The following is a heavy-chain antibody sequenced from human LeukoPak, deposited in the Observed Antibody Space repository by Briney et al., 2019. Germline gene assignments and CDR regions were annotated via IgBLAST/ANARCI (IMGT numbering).Heavy chain of an antibody. J-gene: IGHJ4*02. Sequence: SETLSLTCTVSGGSISSGSYYWSWIRQPAGKGLEWIGRIYTSGSTNYNPSLKSRVTISVDTSKNQFPLKLSSVTAADTAVYYCAREPGYGDYPFDYWGQGTLVTVSS. CDR2: IYTSGST. CDR1: GGSISSGSYY. D-gene: IGHD4-17*01. CDR3: AREPGYGDYPFDY. V-gene: IGHV4-61*02.